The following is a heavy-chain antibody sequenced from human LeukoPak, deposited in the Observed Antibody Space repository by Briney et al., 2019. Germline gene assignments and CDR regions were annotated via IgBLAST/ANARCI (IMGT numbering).Heavy chain of an antibody. CDR3: ARGPSSNWSGLDF. CDR1: GFTFSSYA. V-gene: IGHV3-30-3*01. Sequence: GGSLRLSCAASGFTFSSYAMHWVRQAPGKGLEWVAVISYDGSNKYYADSVKGRFTVSRDNAKNTLYLQVNNLRAEDTAVYYCARGPSSNWSGLDFWGQGTLLTVSS. J-gene: IGHJ4*02. D-gene: IGHD6-13*01. CDR2: ISYDGSNK.